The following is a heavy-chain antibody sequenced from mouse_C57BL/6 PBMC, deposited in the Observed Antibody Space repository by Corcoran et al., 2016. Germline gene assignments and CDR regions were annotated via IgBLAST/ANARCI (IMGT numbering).Heavy chain of an antibody. D-gene: IGHD2-4*01. CDR2: INPNNGGT. CDR3: AREEVYYDYGGFAY. Sequence: EVQLQQSGPELVKPGASVKIPCKASGYTFTDYNMDWVKQSHGKSLEWIGDINPNNGGTIYNQKFKDKATLTVDKSSSTAYMELRSLTSEDTAVYYCAREEVYYDYGGFAYWGQGTLVTVSA. CDR1: GYTFTDYN. J-gene: IGHJ3*01. V-gene: IGHV1-18*01.